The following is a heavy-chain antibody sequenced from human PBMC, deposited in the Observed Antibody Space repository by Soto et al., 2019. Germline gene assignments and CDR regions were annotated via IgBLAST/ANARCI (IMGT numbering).Heavy chain of an antibody. CDR2: IYYSGST. J-gene: IGHJ4*02. D-gene: IGHD5-12*01. CDR1: GGSISSYY. V-gene: IGHV4-59*01. CDR3: ARHSGYSLFQGPGDY. Sequence: SETLSLTCTVSGGSISSYYWSWIRQPPGKGLEWIGYIYYSGSTNYNPSLKSRVTISVDTSKNQFSLKLSPVTAADTAVYYCARHSGYSLFQGPGDYWGQGTLVTVSS.